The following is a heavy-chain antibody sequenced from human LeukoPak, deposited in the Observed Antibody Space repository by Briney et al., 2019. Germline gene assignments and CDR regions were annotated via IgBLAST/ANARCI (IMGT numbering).Heavy chain of an antibody. CDR1: GFTFSTYS. J-gene: IGHJ4*02. D-gene: IGHD6-13*01. CDR3: ARDLTGSNWDY. CDR2: ISYDGSKK. Sequence: PGGSLRVSSAASGFTFSTYSIHGVRQAPGEGLEWVAVISYDGSKKYYADSVKGRFHISRDNSKNTLDLQMNSLRVEDTAVYYCARDLTGSNWDYWRQGALVTVFS. V-gene: IGHV3-30*04.